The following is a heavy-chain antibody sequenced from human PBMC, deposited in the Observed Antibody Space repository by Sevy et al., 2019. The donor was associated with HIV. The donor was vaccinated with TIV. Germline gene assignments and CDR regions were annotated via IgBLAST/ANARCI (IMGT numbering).Heavy chain of an antibody. Sequence: GGSLRLSCAASGFTFSSYAMHWVRQAPGKGLEWVAVISYDGSNKYYADSVKGRFTIPRDNSKNTLYLQMNSLRAEDTAVYYCARGRDGYNSWFDYWGQGTLVTVSS. CDR2: ISYDGSNK. CDR1: GFTFSSYA. V-gene: IGHV3-30-3*01. CDR3: ARGRDGYNSWFDY. D-gene: IGHD5-12*01. J-gene: IGHJ4*02.